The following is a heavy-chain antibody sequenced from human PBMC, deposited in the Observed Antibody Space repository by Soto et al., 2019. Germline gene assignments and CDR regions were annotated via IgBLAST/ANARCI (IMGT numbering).Heavy chain of an antibody. V-gene: IGHV3-48*01. Sequence: GGSLILSCAASGFTFSSYSMNWVRQAPGKGLEWVSYISSSTSTIYYADSVKGRFTISRDNAKDSLYLQMNSLRAEDTAVYYCARNGNYDFWSGYYPYYFDYWGQGTLVTVSS. CDR3: ARNGNYDFWSGYYPYYFDY. J-gene: IGHJ4*02. D-gene: IGHD3-3*01. CDR1: GFTFSSYS. CDR2: ISSSTSTI.